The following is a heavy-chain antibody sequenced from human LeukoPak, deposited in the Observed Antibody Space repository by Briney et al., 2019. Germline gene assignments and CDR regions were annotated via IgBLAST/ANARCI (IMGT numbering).Heavy chain of an antibody. Sequence: GGALRLSCAASGFTFSSYAMHWVRQAPGRGLEWVAVISYDGSNKYYADSVKGRFTISSDNSKNTLYLQMNSLRAEDTAVYYCAARGYSSGAYFDYWGQGTLVTVST. CDR1: GFTFSSYA. D-gene: IGHD5-18*01. CDR3: AARGYSSGAYFDY. V-gene: IGHV3-30*04. CDR2: ISYDGSNK. J-gene: IGHJ4*02.